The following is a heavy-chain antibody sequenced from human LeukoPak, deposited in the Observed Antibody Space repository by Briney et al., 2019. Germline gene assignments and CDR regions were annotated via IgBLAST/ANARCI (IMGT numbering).Heavy chain of an antibody. V-gene: IGHV4-59*01. CDR2: IYYSGST. D-gene: IGHD3-10*01. CDR3: ARGADYYGSGSYYNHLFDY. J-gene: IGHJ4*02. Sequence: SETLSLTCTVSGGSLSSYYWSWIRQPPGKGLEWIGYIYYSGSTNYNPSLKSRVTISVDTSKNQFSLKLSSVTAADTAVYYCARGADYYGSGSYYNHLFDYWGQGTLVTVSS. CDR1: GGSLSSYY.